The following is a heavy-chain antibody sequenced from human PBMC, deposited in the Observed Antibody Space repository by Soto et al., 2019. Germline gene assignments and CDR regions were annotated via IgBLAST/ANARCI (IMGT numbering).Heavy chain of an antibody. V-gene: IGHV3-11*01. CDR1: GFTFSDYY. Sequence: QVQLVESGGGLVKPGGSLRLSCAASGFTFSDYYMSWIRQAPGKGLAWVSYISSSGSTIYYADSVKGRFPISRDNATNSLYLQMNSLRAEDTAVYYCATDRGLMGATRTDTNLFDYWGQGALVTVSS. D-gene: IGHD1-26*01. CDR2: ISSSGSTI. CDR3: ATDRGLMGATRTDTNLFDY. J-gene: IGHJ4*02.